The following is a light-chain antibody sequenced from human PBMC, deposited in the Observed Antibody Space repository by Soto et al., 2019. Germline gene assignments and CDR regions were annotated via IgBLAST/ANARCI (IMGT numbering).Light chain of an antibody. Sequence: EIVMTQSPVTLSVSPGGRATLSCRASQSVRRNLAWYQHKLGQAPRLLVYGASTRATGVPARFSGSGSGTEFTLTISSLQSEDFAVYHCQQYDNWPPKYTFGQGTKLEI. J-gene: IGKJ2*01. CDR2: GAS. V-gene: IGKV3-15*01. CDR3: QQYDNWPPKYT. CDR1: QSVRRN.